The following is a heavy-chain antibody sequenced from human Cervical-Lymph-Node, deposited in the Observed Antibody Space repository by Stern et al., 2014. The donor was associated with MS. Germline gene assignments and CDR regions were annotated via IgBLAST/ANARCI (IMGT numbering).Heavy chain of an antibody. J-gene: IGHJ4*02. D-gene: IGHD3-10*01. CDR3: TKDTYGPEDY. V-gene: IGHV3-74*02. CDR2: INRDGTTI. Sequence: VQLVESGGGLVQPGGSLRLSCVASGFTFRHYWMHWVRQGPGTGLVWIVRINRDGTTITHADSVKGRFTIARDNAKNTLYLQMNSLRVEDTAVYYCTKDTYGPEDYWGQGTSVTVSS. CDR1: GFTFRHYW.